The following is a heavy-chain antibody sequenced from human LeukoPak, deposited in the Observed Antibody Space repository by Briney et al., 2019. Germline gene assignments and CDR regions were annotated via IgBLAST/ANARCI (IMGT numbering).Heavy chain of an antibody. CDR1: GFPFSSYA. D-gene: IGHD2-15*01. Sequence: HPGGSLRLSCSASGFPFSSYAVHWVRQAPGKGLEYVSAISDSGGSTYYADSVKGRFTISRDNSKNTLYLQMSSLRAEDTAVYFCVRGYSFGPYGMDVWGQGTTVTVSS. CDR3: VRGYSFGPYGMDV. CDR2: ISDSGGST. J-gene: IGHJ6*02. V-gene: IGHV3-64D*09.